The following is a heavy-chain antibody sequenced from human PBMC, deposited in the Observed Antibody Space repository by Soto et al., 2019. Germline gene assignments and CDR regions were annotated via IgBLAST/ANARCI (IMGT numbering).Heavy chain of an antibody. CDR2: ISYDGSNK. Sequence: GGSLRLSCAASGFTFSSYGMHWVRQAPGKGLEWVAVISYDGSNKYYADSVKGRFTISRDNSKNTLYPQMNSLRAEDTAVYYCAKDLSGVFTVDFDYWGQGTLVTVSS. CDR1: GFTFSSYG. J-gene: IGHJ4*02. D-gene: IGHD3-10*01. V-gene: IGHV3-30*18. CDR3: AKDLSGVFTVDFDY.